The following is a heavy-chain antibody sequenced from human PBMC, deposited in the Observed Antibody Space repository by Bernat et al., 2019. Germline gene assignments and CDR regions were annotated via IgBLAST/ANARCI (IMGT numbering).Heavy chain of an antibody. V-gene: IGHV3-74*03. CDR2: INSDGSNT. J-gene: IGHJ5*02. Sequence: EVQLVESGGGLVQPGGSLRLSCAASGFTFSSYWMHWVRQAPGKGLVWVSRINSDGSNTKYADSVKGRFTFSRDNAKNTLYLQMNSLRAEDTAVYYCARSYCSGNSCPYGFDPWGQGSLVTVSS. CDR1: GFTFSSYW. D-gene: IGHD2-15*01. CDR3: ARSYCSGNSCPYGFDP.